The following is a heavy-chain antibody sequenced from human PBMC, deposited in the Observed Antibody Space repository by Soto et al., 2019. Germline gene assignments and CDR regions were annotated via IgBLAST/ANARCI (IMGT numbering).Heavy chain of an antibody. CDR3: ARGATITMVRGARPDY. CDR2: ISSSGSTI. V-gene: IGHV3-48*03. Sequence: EVQLVESGGGLVQPGGSLRLSCAASGFTFSSYEMNWVRQAPGKGLEWVSYISSSGSTIYYADSVKGRFTISRDNAKNSLYLRMNSLRAEDTAVYYCARGATITMVRGARPDYWGQGTLVTVSS. J-gene: IGHJ4*02. CDR1: GFTFSSYE. D-gene: IGHD3-10*01.